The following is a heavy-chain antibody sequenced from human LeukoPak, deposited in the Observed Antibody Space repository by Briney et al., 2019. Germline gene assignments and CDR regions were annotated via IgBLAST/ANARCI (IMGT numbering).Heavy chain of an antibody. J-gene: IGHJ4*02. V-gene: IGHV3-33*08. D-gene: IGHD6-13*01. CDR3: ARDPKYSNSWFFDY. CDR2: VWYDGSNK. Sequence: GGSLRLSRAASGFTFSSYSMNWVRQAPGKGLEWVAVVWYDGSNKHYADSVKGRFTISRDNSNNTLYLQMNSLRAEDTAVYYCARDPKYSNSWFFDYWGQGTLVTVSS. CDR1: GFTFSSYS.